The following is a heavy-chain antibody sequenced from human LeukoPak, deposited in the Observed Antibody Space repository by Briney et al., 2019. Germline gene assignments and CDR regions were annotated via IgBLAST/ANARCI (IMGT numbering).Heavy chain of an antibody. J-gene: IGHJ4*02. V-gene: IGHV4-4*02. CDR1: GFTFRKYW. Sequence: GSLRLSCAASGFTFRKYWMSWVRQPPGEGLEWIGEIHHSERTNYNPSLKSRVTISIDKSKNQFSLKVTSVTAADTAVYYCARNGYYSADYWGQGTLVTVSS. CDR2: IHHSERT. CDR3: ARNGYYSADY. D-gene: IGHD4-17*01.